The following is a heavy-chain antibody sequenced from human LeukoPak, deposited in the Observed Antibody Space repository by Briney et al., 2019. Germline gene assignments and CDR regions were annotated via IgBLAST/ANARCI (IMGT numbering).Heavy chain of an antibody. J-gene: IGHJ6*03. CDR2: ITPNSGTT. V-gene: IGHV3-48*01. D-gene: IGHD6-13*01. CDR3: ARDWEGYSSSWQLYYYYYYMDV. CDR1: GFTFNTYS. Sequence: GGSLRLSCAASGFTFNTYSMNWVRQAPGKGLEWISYITPNSGTTYYADSVKGRFTISRDNARNSLFLQMNSLRAEDTAVYYCARDWEGYSSSWQLYYYYYYMDVWGKGTTVTVSS.